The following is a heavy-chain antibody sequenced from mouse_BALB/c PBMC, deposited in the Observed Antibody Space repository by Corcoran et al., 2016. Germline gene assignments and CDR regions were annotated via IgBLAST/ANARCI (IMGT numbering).Heavy chain of an antibody. V-gene: IGHV8-12*01. CDR1: GFSLSTSGMG. D-gene: IGHD2-3*01. Sequence: QVTLKESGPGILQPSQTLSLTCSFSGFSLSTSGMGVSWIRQPSGKGLEWLAHIYWDDDKRYNPSLKSRLTLSKDTSSNQVYLKITSVDTADTATYYCARSGDGYYYAMDYWGQGTSVTVSS. CDR3: ARSGDGYYYAMDY. CDR2: IYWDDDK. J-gene: IGHJ4*01.